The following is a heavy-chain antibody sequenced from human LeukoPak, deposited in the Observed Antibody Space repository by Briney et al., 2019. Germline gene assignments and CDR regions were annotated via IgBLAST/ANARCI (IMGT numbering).Heavy chain of an antibody. CDR1: GFTFHDYS. J-gene: IGHJ4*02. D-gene: IGHD3-10*01. V-gene: IGHV3-9*01. CDR2: ISWNSGSI. Sequence: GGSLRLSCAASGFTFHDYSIHWVRQAPGKGLEWVSGISWNSGSIAYVDSVKGRFTISRDSAKNSLYLQMNSLRPEDTALYYCAKVRSAFRFGDVGLDYWGQGTLVTVSS. CDR3: AKVRSAFRFGDVGLDY.